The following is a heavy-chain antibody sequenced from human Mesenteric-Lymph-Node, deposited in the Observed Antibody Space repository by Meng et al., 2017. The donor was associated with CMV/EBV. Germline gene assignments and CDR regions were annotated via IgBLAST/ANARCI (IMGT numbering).Heavy chain of an antibody. CDR3: ARDLITMVRAANWFDP. Sequence: PSATLSLTCTVSGGSISSYYWSWIRQLPGKGLEWIGYIYYSGSTNYNPSLKSRVTISVDTSKNQFSLKLSSVTAADTAVYYCARDLITMVRAANWFDPWGQGTLVTVSS. J-gene: IGHJ5*02. V-gene: IGHV4-59*12. CDR2: IYYSGST. CDR1: GGSISSYY. D-gene: IGHD3-10*01.